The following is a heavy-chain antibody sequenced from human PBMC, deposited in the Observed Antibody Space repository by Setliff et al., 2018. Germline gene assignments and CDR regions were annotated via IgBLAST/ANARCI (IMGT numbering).Heavy chain of an antibody. CDR2: IWFDGSNH. D-gene: IGHD2-15*01. CDR3: AKESGAHYFYYYYMDV. CDR1: GFNFSSYG. Sequence: PGGSLRLSCAASGFNFSSYGMHWVRQAPGKGLEWVAAIWFDGSNHYYVDSVKGRFIISRDNSKNTLYLQMNSLRAEDTAVCFCAKESGAHYFYYYYMDVWGKGTTVTVSS. J-gene: IGHJ6*03. V-gene: IGHV3-33*06.